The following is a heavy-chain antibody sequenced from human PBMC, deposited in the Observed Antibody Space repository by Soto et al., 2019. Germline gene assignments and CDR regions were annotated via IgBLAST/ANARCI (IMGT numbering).Heavy chain of an antibody. CDR2: IYYSGST. V-gene: IGHV4-59*12. Sequence: SETLSLPCTVSGGSISSYYWSWIRQPPGKGLEWIGYIYYSGSTNYNPSLKSRVTISVDTSKNQFSLKLSSVTAADTAVYYCARLEGFFLLVPAASLNCFDPWGLGTLVTVSS. CDR3: ARLEGFFLLVPAASLNCFDP. D-gene: IGHD2-2*01. CDR1: GGSISSYY. J-gene: IGHJ5*02.